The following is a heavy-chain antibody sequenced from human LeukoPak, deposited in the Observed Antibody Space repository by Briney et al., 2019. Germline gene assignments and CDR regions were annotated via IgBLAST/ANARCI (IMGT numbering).Heavy chain of an antibody. V-gene: IGHV5-51*01. CDR1: GYSFTSYW. Sequence: GESLKISCKGSGYSFTSYWIGWVRQMPGKGLEWMGIIYPGDSDTRYSPSFQGHVTISADKSISTAYLQWSSLKASDTAMYYCARRDYGDYIGRGVFPWFDPWGQGTLVTVSS. D-gene: IGHD4-17*01. CDR2: IYPGDSDT. CDR3: ARRDYGDYIGRGVFPWFDP. J-gene: IGHJ5*02.